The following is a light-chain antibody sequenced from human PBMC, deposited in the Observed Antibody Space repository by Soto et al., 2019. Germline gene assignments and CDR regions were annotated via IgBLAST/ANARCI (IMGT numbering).Light chain of an antibody. CDR2: DVS. CDR3: SSYTSSTTLL. V-gene: IGLV2-14*03. Sequence: QSALTQPASVSASPGQSIAISCTGTSSDVGGYDYVSWYQQHPGKAPKLMIYDVSERPSGVSDRFSGSKSGNTASLTISGLHAEDEAHYYCSSYTSSTTLLFGGGTKLTVL. CDR1: SSDVGGYDY. J-gene: IGLJ2*01.